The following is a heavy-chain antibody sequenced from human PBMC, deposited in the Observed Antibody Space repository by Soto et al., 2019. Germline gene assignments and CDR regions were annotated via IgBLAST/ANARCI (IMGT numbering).Heavy chain of an antibody. CDR3: ARAPGGAVADFDY. Sequence: QVQLVESGGGVVQPGRSLRLSCAASGFTFSSYGMHWVRQAPGKGLEWVAVIWYDGSNKYHADSVKGRFTISRDNSKNTLYRQMNSLRADDTAVYYCARAPGGAVADFDYWGQGTLVTVSS. CDR1: GFTFSSYG. D-gene: IGHD6-19*01. CDR2: IWYDGSNK. V-gene: IGHV3-33*01. J-gene: IGHJ4*02.